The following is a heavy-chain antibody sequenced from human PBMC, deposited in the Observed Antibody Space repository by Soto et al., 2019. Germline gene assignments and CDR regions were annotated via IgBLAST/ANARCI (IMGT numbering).Heavy chain of an antibody. CDR1: GGSISSGGYS. Sequence: QLQLQESGSGLVKPSQTLSLTCAVSGGSISSGGYSWSWIRQPPGKGLEWIGYIYHSGSTYYNPSLKSRVTISVDRSKNQFSLKLSSVTAADTAVSYCASLRSGWGIDYWGQGTLVTVSS. CDR3: ASLRSGWGIDY. V-gene: IGHV4-30-2*01. CDR2: IYHSGST. J-gene: IGHJ4*02. D-gene: IGHD6-19*01.